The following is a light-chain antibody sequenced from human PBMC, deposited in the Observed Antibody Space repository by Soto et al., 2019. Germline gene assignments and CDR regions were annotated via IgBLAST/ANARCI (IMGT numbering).Light chain of an antibody. V-gene: IGKV4-1*01. CDR1: QSVLYSSNNQNY. J-gene: IGKJ1*01. CDR3: QQYSSPST. CDR2: WAS. Sequence: DIVMTQSPDSLAVSLGERATINCKSSQSVLYSSNNQNYLAWYQQKPGQPPKLLIYWASTRESGVPDRFSGRGSGTAFALTISSLQAEDVAVYYCQQYSSPSTFGQGTKVDIK.